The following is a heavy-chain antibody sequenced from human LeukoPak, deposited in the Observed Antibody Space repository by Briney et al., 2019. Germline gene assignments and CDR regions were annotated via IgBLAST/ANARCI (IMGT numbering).Heavy chain of an antibody. CDR3: VKTPARYSSGWYYDY. CDR2: ISSNGGST. CDR1: GFTFSSYA. J-gene: IGHJ4*02. V-gene: IGHV3-64D*06. Sequence: GGSQRLSCSASGFTFSSYAMHWVRQAPGKGLEYVSAISSNGGSTYYADSVKGRFTISRDNSKNTLYLQMSSLRAEDTAVYYCVKTPARYSSGWYYDYWGQGTLVTVSS. D-gene: IGHD6-19*01.